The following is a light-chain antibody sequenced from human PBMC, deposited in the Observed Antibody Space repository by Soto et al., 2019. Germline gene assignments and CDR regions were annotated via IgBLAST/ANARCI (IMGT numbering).Light chain of an antibody. CDR2: EAR. CDR1: SSDVGGYNY. V-gene: IGLV2-14*01. J-gene: IGLJ1*01. CDR3: ISYTSSITYV. Sequence: QSVLTQPAAVSGSPGQSITISCTGTSSDVGGYNYVSWYQQHPGKAPKLMIYEARNRPSGVSYRFSGSKSGNTASLTISGLQAEDEADYYCISYTSSITYVFGTGTKVTLL.